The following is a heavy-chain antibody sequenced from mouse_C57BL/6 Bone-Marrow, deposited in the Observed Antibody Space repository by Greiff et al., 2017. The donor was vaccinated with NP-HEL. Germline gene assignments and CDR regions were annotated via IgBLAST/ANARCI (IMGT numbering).Heavy chain of an antibody. Sequence: VQRVESGAELVRPGASVKLSCKASGYTFTDYYINWVKQRPGQGLEWIARIYPGSGNTYYNEKFKGKATLTAEKSSSTAYMQLSSLTSEDSAVYFCARWDDYWGQGTTLTVSS. CDR3: ARWDDY. CDR1: GYTFTDYY. CDR2: IYPGSGNT. D-gene: IGHD4-1*01. V-gene: IGHV1-76*01. J-gene: IGHJ2*01.